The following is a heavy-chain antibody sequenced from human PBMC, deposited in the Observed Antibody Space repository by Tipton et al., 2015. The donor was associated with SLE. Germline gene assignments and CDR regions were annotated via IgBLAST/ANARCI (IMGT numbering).Heavy chain of an antibody. V-gene: IGHV3-7*01. Sequence: LRLSCAASGFTFSKNAMNWVRQTPGKGLEWVASIKQRGSEEYYVDSVEGRFTISRDDAKNSLYLQMNSLRAEDTAVYYCARDLVNHYDSSGVSDYWGQGTQVTVSS. D-gene: IGHD3-22*01. J-gene: IGHJ4*02. CDR2: IKQRGSEE. CDR1: GFTFSKNA. CDR3: ARDLVNHYDSSGVSDY.